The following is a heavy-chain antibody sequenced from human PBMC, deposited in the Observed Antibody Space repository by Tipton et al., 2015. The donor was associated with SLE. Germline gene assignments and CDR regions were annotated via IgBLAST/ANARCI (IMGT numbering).Heavy chain of an antibody. CDR1: GGSINSYS. CDR3: ARVPGLERSYYYNYYMDV. D-gene: IGHD1-1*01. CDR2: INHSGST. Sequence: TLSLTCTVSGGSINSYSWTWIRQPPGKGLEWIGDINHSGSTNYNPSLKSRVTISVDASKNQFSLRLSSVTAADTAVYYCARVPGLERSYYYNYYMDVWGKGTTVTVSS. J-gene: IGHJ6*03. V-gene: IGHV4-34*01.